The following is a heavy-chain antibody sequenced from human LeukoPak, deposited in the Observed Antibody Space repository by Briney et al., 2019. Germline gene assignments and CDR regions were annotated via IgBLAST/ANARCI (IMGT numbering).Heavy chain of an antibody. CDR3: ARVPRAVVVPAALEAAFDI. CDR2: IYYSGST. Sequence: SQTLSLTCTVSGGSISSGGYYRSWIRQHPGKGLEWIGYIYYSGSTYYNPSLKSRVTISVDTSKNQFSLKLSSVTAADTAVYYCARVPRAVVVPAALEAAFDIWGQGTMVTVSS. D-gene: IGHD2-2*01. J-gene: IGHJ3*02. CDR1: GGSISSGGYY. V-gene: IGHV4-31*03.